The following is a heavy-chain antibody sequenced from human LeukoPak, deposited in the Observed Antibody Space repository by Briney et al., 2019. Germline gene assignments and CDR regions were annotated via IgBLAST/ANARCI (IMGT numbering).Heavy chain of an antibody. J-gene: IGHJ4*02. Sequence: PGGSLGLSCAASGFTFNSYAMNWVRQTPGGRLEWVSFIGISSGPLLYADSVKGRFTISRDNAKASVYLQMNRLRAEDTAVYYCARAKGYTSSYSFDYWGQGILVTVSS. V-gene: IGHV3-48*04. D-gene: IGHD3-10*01. CDR2: IGISSGPL. CDR3: ARAKGYTSSYSFDY. CDR1: GFTFNSYA.